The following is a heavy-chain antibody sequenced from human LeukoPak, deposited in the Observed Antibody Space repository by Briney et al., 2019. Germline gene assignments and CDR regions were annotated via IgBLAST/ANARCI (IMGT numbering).Heavy chain of an antibody. CDR1: GGSISSSSYY. CDR3: ARELVGATLSY. J-gene: IGHJ4*02. V-gene: IGHV4-39*07. Sequence: SETLSLTCTVSGGSISSSSYYWGWIRQPPGKGLEWIGSIYYSGSTYYNPYLKSRVTISVDASKNQFSLKLSSVTAADTAVYYCARELVGATLSYWGQGTLVTVSS. CDR2: IYYSGST. D-gene: IGHD1-26*01.